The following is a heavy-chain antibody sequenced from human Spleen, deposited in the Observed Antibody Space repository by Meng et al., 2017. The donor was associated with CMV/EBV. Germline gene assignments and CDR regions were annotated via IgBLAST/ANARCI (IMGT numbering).Heavy chain of an antibody. V-gene: IGHV1-69*06. CDR2: IIPTPRAA. D-gene: IGHD1-26*01. Sequence: ATFNNYAISWVRQAPGQGLGWVGGIIPTPRAASYAQEFECRVTITAEKSTSTAYMDLTRLRSEDTAVYFCSRAAHSGSSWPFDYWGQGTLVTVSS. J-gene: IGHJ4*02. CDR1: ATFNNYA. CDR3: SRAAHSGSSWPFDY.